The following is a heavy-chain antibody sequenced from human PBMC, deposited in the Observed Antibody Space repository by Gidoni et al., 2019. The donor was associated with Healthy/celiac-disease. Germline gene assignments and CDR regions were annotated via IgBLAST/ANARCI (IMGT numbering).Heavy chain of an antibody. Sequence: EVQLVDSGGGLVPPGRSLTLSCAASGFPFVYSACHWVRQAPGKGLEWVSGISWNSGSIGYADSVKGRFTISRDNAKNSLYLQMNSLRAEDTALYYCAKDTRRGITEIYGAFDIWGQGTMVTVSS. CDR3: AKDTRRGITEIYGAFDI. J-gene: IGHJ3*02. D-gene: IGHD3-10*01. CDR1: GFPFVYSA. V-gene: IGHV3-9*01. CDR2: ISWNSGSI.